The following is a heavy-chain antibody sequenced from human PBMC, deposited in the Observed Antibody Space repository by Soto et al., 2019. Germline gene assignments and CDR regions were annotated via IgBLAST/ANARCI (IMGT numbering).Heavy chain of an antibody. D-gene: IGHD6-25*01. CDR2: ISYDGSNK. CDR1: GFTFSSYA. J-gene: IGHJ6*02. CDR3: ARADTAGYYGMDV. V-gene: IGHV3-30-3*01. Sequence: QVQLVESGGGVVQPGRSLRLSCAASGFTFSSYAMHWVRQAPGKGLEWVAVISYDGSNKYYADSVKARFTISRDNSKNTLYLQMNSLRAEDTAVYYCARADTAGYYGMDVWGQGTTVTVSS.